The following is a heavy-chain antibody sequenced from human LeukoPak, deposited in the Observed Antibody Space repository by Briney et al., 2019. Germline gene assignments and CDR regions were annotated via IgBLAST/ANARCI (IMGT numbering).Heavy chain of an antibody. D-gene: IGHD3-22*01. J-gene: IGHJ4*02. CDR3: ARDGAGYYDSSGYLVDYFDY. CDR2: ISSSSSYI. CDR1: GFTFSSYS. Sequence: SGGSLRLSCAASGFTFSSYSMNCVRQAPGKGLEWVSSISSSSSYIYYADSVKGRFTISRDNAKNSLYLQMNSLRAEDTAVYYCARDGAGYYDSSGYLVDYFDYWGQGTLVTVSS. V-gene: IGHV3-21*01.